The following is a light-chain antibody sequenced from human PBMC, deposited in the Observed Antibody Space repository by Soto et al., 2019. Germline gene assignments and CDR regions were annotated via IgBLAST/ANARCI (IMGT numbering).Light chain of an antibody. J-gene: IGLJ1*01. V-gene: IGLV2-14*01. Sequence: QCLLTQAASVSGSPGQSITISCTGSISDIGAYNYVSWFQQYPGKAPKLIISEVSNRPSGVSNRFSGSKSGTAASLTISGLQTEDEADYFCLSFTTDWTHVFGTGTKVTVL. CDR2: EVS. CDR1: ISDIGAYNY. CDR3: LSFTTDWTHV.